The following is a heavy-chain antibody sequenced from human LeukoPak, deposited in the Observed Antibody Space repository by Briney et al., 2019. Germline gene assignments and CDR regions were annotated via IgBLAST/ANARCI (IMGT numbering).Heavy chain of an antibody. CDR2: IYYSGST. Sequence: SETLSLTCNVSGDSVSSESYYWSWIRQPPGKGLEWIGYIYYSGSTNYNSSLKSRVTMSVDTSKNQFSLNLSSVTAADTAVYYCARRRYHYYGMDVWGQGTTVTVSS. V-gene: IGHV4-61*01. CDR1: GDSVSSESYY. J-gene: IGHJ6*02. CDR3: ARRRYHYYGMDV. D-gene: IGHD2-2*01.